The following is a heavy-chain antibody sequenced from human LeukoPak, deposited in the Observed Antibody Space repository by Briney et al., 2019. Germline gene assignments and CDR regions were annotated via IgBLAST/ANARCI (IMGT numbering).Heavy chain of an antibody. V-gene: IGHV3-48*04. D-gene: IGHD3-9*01. CDR1: GFTFSSYS. CDR3: ARGGYDILTGTSFFDP. CDR2: ISSSSSTI. Sequence: PGGSLRLSCAASGFTFSSYSMNWVRQAPGKGLEWVSYISSSSSTIYYADSVKGRFTNSRDNAKNSLYLQMNSLRADDTAVYYCARGGYDILTGTSFFDPWGQGTLVTVSS. J-gene: IGHJ5*02.